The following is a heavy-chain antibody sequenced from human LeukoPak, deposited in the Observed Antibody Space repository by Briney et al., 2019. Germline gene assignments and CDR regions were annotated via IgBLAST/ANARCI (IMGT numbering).Heavy chain of an antibody. CDR2: VNSDGSST. Sequence: PGGSLRLSCAASGFTFSSYWMHWVRQAPGKGLVWVSRVNSDGSSTGYADSVKGRFTISRDNAKNMLYLQMNSLRGEDTAVYYCAKEYSGSCDCWGQGTLVTVSS. V-gene: IGHV3-74*01. J-gene: IGHJ4*02. CDR3: AKEYSGSCDC. D-gene: IGHD2-15*01. CDR1: GFTFSSYW.